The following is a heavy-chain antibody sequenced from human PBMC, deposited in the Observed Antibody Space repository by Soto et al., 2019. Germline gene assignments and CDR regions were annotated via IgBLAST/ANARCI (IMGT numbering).Heavy chain of an antibody. CDR1: GGSISSSSYY. Sequence: PSETLSLTCTVSGGSISSSSYYWGWIRQPPGKGLEWIGSIYYSGSTYYNPSLKSRVTISVDTSKNQFSLKLSSVTAADTAVYYCARQESWDYDSSGPRSPLFDYWGQGTLVTVSS. CDR2: IYYSGST. D-gene: IGHD3-22*01. V-gene: IGHV4-39*01. CDR3: ARQESWDYDSSGPRSPLFDY. J-gene: IGHJ4*02.